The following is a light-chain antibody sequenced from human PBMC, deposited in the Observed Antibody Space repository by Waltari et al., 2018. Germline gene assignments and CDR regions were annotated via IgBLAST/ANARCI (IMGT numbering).Light chain of an antibody. Sequence: DIVMTQSPDSLAVSLGERATINCKSSQSVLYSSNNKNYLAWYQQQPGQPPKLLIYWAATRESGVPDRFSGSGSGTDFTLTISSLQAEDVAVYYCQQYFSTPYTFGQGTKVEIK. CDR1: QSVLYSSNNKNY. CDR2: WAA. CDR3: QQYFSTPYT. J-gene: IGKJ2*01. V-gene: IGKV4-1*01.